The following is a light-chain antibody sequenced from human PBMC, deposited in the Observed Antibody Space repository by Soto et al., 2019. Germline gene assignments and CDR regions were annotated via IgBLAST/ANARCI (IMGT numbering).Light chain of an antibody. CDR1: QSVLYSSNNKNY. Sequence: DFVMTQSPDSLAVSLGERATINCKSSQSVLYSSNNKNYLAWYQQKPGQSPKLLSYWASTRDSGVPDRFSGSGSETDFTLTCSSLQAEDVAVYYRQHYYSTRYTFGQGTKLEIK. V-gene: IGKV4-1*01. CDR3: QHYYSTRYT. J-gene: IGKJ2*01. CDR2: WAS.